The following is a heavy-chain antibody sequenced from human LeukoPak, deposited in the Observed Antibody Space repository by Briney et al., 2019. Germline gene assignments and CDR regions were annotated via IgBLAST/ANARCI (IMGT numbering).Heavy chain of an antibody. V-gene: IGHV3-9*01. CDR1: GFTFDDYA. D-gene: IGHD3-16*01. CDR3: ASLGMYYDYLGDY. J-gene: IGHJ4*02. CDR2: ISWNSGSI. Sequence: GGSLRLSCAASGFTFDDYAMHWVRQAPGKGLEWVSGISWNSGSIGYADSVKGRFTISRDNAKNSLYLQMNSLRAEDTAVYYCASLGMYYDYLGDYWGQGTLVTVSS.